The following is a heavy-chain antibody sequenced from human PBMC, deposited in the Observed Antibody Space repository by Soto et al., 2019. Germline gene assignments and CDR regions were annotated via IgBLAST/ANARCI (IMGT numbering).Heavy chain of an antibody. CDR2: IYYSGST. Sequence: QLQLQESGPGLVKPSETLSLTCTVSGGSISSSSYYWGWIRQPPGKGLEWIGSIYYSGSTYYNPSLKSRVTISVDTSKNQFSLKLSSVTAADTAVYYCAGSPTTIFGADYYYYYMDVWGKGTKVTV. V-gene: IGHV4-39*01. CDR1: GGSISSSSYY. J-gene: IGHJ6*03. D-gene: IGHD3-3*01. CDR3: AGSPTTIFGADYYYYYMDV.